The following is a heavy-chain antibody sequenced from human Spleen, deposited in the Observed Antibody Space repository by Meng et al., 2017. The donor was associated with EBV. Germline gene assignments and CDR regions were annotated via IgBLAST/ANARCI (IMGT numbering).Heavy chain of an antibody. D-gene: IGHD4-17*01. V-gene: IGHV3-33*06. CDR2: IWNDGNNK. CDR3: AKYGTLRSLDF. CDR1: GFTFSNYD. Sequence: VYFLEVGGGLVQPGGSLSLSGAASGFTFSNYDMHWVRQAPGKGLEWVAVIWNDGNNKYYGDSVKGRFTISRDNSKNTLHLQMNSLRAEDTAIYYCAKYGTLRSLDFWGQGTLVTVSS. J-gene: IGHJ4*02.